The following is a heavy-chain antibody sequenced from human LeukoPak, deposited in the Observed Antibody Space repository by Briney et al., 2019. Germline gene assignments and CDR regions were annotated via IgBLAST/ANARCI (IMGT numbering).Heavy chain of an antibody. CDR3: ARESPPYSSSWIQLDY. CDR1: GYTCTSYG. V-gene: IGHV1-18*01. Sequence: ASVKVSCKASGYTCTSYGISWVRQAPGQGLEWMGWISAYNGNTNYAQKLQGRVTMTTDTSTSTAYMELRSLRSDDTAVYYCARESPPYSSSWIQLDYWGQGTLVTVSS. J-gene: IGHJ4*02. D-gene: IGHD6-13*01. CDR2: ISAYNGNT.